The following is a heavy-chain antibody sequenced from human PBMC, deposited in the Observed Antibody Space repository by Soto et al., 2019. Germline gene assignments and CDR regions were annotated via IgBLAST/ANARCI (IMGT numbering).Heavy chain of an antibody. Sequence: SLRLSCAASGFTFSSYAMSWVRQAPGKGLEWVSAISGSGGSTYYADSVKGRFTISRDNSKNTLYLQMNSLRAEDTAVYYCAKWEWPLGAFDIWGQGTMVTVSS. CDR1: GFTFSSYA. CDR3: AKWEWPLGAFDI. D-gene: IGHD3-3*01. V-gene: IGHV3-23*01. J-gene: IGHJ3*02. CDR2: ISGSGGST.